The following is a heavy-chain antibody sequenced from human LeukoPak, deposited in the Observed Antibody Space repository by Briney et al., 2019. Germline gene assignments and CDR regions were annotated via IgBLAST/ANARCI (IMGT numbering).Heavy chain of an antibody. CDR3: AREEYDYYDSSGARGLRD. D-gene: IGHD3-22*01. V-gene: IGHV4-39*07. Sequence: SETLSLTCTVSGGSISSSSYYWGWIRRPPGKGLEWIGSIYYSGSTYYNPSLKSRVTISVDTSKNQFSLKLSSVTAADTAVYYCAREEYDYYDSSGARGLRDWGQGTLVTVSS. CDR1: GGSISSSSYY. J-gene: IGHJ4*02. CDR2: IYYSGST.